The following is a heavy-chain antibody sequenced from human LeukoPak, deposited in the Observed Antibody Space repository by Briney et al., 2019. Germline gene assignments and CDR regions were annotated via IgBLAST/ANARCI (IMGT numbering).Heavy chain of an antibody. V-gene: IGHV4-4*02. CDR1: GGPIHSSNG. Sequence: PSGTPALPCAVSGGPIHSSNGGGWVRQAPGKGLEWIGEIYHSGSTNYNPSLKSRVTISVDKSKNQFSLKLSSVTAADTAVYYCARDRREQWSWDYWGQGTLVTVSS. CDR3: ARDRREQWSWDY. J-gene: IGHJ4*02. CDR2: IYHSGST. D-gene: IGHD6-19*01.